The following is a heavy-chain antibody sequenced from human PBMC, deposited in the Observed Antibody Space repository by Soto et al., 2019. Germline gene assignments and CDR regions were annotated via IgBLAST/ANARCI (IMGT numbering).Heavy chain of an antibody. CDR1: GFTFSDYY. J-gene: IGHJ4*02. D-gene: IGHD4-4*01. CDR3: AREPRVDYMISGGFDY. Sequence: QVQLVESGGGLVKPGGSLRLSCVASGFTFSDYYMSWFRQAPGKGLEWVSYISSGGSVIYSADSMKGRFTISRDNAKNSLYLQVNSLRAEDTAVYYCAREPRVDYMISGGFDYWGQGTLVTVSS. V-gene: IGHV3-11*01. CDR2: ISSGGSVI.